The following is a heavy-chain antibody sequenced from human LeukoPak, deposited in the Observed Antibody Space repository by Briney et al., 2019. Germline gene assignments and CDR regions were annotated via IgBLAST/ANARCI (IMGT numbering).Heavy chain of an antibody. CDR3: ARDGVAGGFDY. CDR2: MNQGGSET. V-gene: IGHV3-7*01. D-gene: IGHD6-19*01. J-gene: IGHJ4*02. Sequence: GGSLRLSCAASGFTFGRHWMSWVRQAPGKGLEWVAHMNQGGSETTNVDSVKGRFTISRDDAKNLVFLQMNSLRVEDTAVYYCARDGVAGGFDYWGQGILVTVSP. CDR1: GFTFGRHW.